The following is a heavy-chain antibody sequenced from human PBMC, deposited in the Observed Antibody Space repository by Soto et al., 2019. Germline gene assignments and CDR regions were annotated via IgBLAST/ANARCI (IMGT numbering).Heavy chain of an antibody. J-gene: IGHJ4*02. CDR1: GGSISSSSYY. CDR2: IYYSGST. V-gene: IGHV4-39*01. CDR3: ARHRVLGWQRFDLYFDY. D-gene: IGHD3-10*01. Sequence: QLQLQESGPGLVKPSETLSLTCTVSGGSISSSSYYWGWIRQPPGKGLEWIGSIYYSGSTYYNPSLKSRVTISVDTSTNQFSLKLSSVTAADTAVYYCARHRVLGWQRFDLYFDYWGQGTLVTVSS.